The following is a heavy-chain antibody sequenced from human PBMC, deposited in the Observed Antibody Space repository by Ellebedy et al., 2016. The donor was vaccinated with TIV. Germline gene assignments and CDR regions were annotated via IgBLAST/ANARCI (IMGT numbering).Heavy chain of an antibody. Sequence: AASVKVSCKASGYTFTSYYMHWVRQAPGQGLEWMGWINPNSGGTNYAQKFQGWVTMTRDTSISTAYMELSRLRSDDTAVYYCARGGEGLRFLEWLLYLDYWGQGTLVTVSS. CDR3: ARGGEGLRFLEWLLYLDY. CDR2: INPNSGGT. V-gene: IGHV1-2*04. D-gene: IGHD3-3*01. J-gene: IGHJ4*02. CDR1: GYTFTSYY.